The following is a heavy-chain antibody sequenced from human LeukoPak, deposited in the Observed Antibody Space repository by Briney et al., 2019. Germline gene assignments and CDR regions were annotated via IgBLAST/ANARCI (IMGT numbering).Heavy chain of an antibody. J-gene: IGHJ4*02. Sequence: PGGSLRLSCAASGFTFSSYGMSWVRQAPGKGLEWVSVIYSDGSTYYADSVKGRFTISRDNSKSTLYLQMYGLRAEDTAVYYCARERGRGRDSPWFDYWGQGTLVTVSS. CDR1: GFTFSSYG. CDR2: IYSDGST. CDR3: ARERGRGRDSPWFDY. V-gene: IGHV3-53*01. D-gene: IGHD3-16*01.